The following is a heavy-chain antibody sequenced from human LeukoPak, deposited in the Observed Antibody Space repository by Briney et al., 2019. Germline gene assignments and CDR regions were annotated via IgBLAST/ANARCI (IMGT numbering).Heavy chain of an antibody. CDR2: NSRSSDYI. Sequence: GGSLRLSCAASGFTFSTHSMHWVRLAPGKGLEWVSSNSRSSDYIVYADSEKGRFTISRDKAKNSLYLQMNSLRAEDTAVYYCAREFLKGYGDRGWGQGTLVTVSS. J-gene: IGHJ4*02. D-gene: IGHD4-17*01. CDR3: AREFLKGYGDRG. CDR1: GFTFSTHS. V-gene: IGHV3-21*01.